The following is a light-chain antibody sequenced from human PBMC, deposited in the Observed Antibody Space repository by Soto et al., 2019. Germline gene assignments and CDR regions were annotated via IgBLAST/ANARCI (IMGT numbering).Light chain of an antibody. CDR3: QQYENYWT. V-gene: IGKV1-5*01. Sequence: DIQMTQSPSTLSASVGDRVTVTCRASQSISSWLAWYQQKPGRAPKVLIFDASSLESGVPSRFSGSGSATEFTLTISSLQPDDFATYYCQQYENYWTFGQGTKVDIK. CDR2: DAS. CDR1: QSISSW. J-gene: IGKJ1*01.